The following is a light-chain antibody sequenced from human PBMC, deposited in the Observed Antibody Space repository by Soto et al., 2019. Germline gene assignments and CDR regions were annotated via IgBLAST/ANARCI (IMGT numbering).Light chain of an antibody. CDR1: QSVGSS. J-gene: IGKJ1*01. V-gene: IGKV3-15*01. CDR3: QQYNNWPPWT. CDR2: GAS. Sequence: EIVMTQSPATLSVSPGERATLSCRASQSVGSSLAWYQQKPGQAPRLLIYGASTRATGIPARFSGSGSGTDFTLTIISLQSEDFAVYYCQQYNNWPPWTFGQGTNVEIK.